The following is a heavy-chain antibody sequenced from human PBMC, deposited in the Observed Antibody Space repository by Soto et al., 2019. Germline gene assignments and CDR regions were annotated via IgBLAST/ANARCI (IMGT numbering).Heavy chain of an antibody. V-gene: IGHV3-48*03. Sequence: EVQLVESGGGLVQPGGSLRLFCAASGFTFSSYEMNWVRQAPGKGLEWVSYISSSGSTIYYADSVKGRFTISRDNAKNSLYLQMNSLRAEDTAVYYCARVFISGVMYWKYQDYWGQGTLVTVSS. J-gene: IGHJ4*02. D-gene: IGHD2-8*02. CDR1: GFTFSSYE. CDR2: ISSSGSTI. CDR3: ARVFISGVMYWKYQDY.